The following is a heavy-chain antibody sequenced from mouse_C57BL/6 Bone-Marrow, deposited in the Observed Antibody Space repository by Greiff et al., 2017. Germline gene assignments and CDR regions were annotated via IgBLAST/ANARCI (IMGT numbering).Heavy chain of an antibody. J-gene: IGHJ3*01. D-gene: IGHD2-3*01. Sequence: QVQLKESGAELVKPGASVKMSCKASGYTFTTYPIEWMKQNHGKSLEWIGNFHPYNDDTKYNEKFKGKATLTVEKSSSTVYLELSRLTSDDSAVYYCERAIYDGYYGVAYWGQGTLVTVSA. V-gene: IGHV1-47*01. CDR3: ERAIYDGYYGVAY. CDR1: GYTFTTYP. CDR2: FHPYNDDT.